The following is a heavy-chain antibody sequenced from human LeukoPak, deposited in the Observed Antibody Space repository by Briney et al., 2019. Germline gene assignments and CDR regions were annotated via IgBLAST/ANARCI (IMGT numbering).Heavy chain of an antibody. Sequence: PSETLSLTXAVYGGSFSGYYWSWIRQPPGKGLEWIGEINHSGSTNYNPSLKSRVTISVDTSKNQFSLKLSSVTAADTAVYYCARSITMVRGVLPWGQGTLVTVSS. CDR2: INHSGST. CDR3: ARSITMVRGVLP. J-gene: IGHJ5*02. V-gene: IGHV4-34*01. D-gene: IGHD3-10*01. CDR1: GGSFSGYY.